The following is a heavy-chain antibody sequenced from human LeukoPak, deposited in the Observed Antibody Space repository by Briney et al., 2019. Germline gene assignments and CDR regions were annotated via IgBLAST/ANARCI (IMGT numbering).Heavy chain of an antibody. Sequence: GGSLRLSCAASGFTLSSYEMNWVRQAPGKGLEWVSYISSSGSTIYYADSVKGRFTISRDNAKNSLYLQMNSLRAEDTAVYYCATKSGSGSYYTYYYYYYMDVWGKGTTVTISS. D-gene: IGHD3-10*01. J-gene: IGHJ6*03. CDR3: ATKSGSGSYYTYYYYYYMDV. CDR1: GFTLSSYE. V-gene: IGHV3-48*03. CDR2: ISSSGSTI.